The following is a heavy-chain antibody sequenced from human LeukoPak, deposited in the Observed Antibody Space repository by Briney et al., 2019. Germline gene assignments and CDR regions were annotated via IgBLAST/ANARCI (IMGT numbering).Heavy chain of an antibody. Sequence: SETLSLTCTVSGGSVSSGSYYWSWIRQPPGKGLEWIGYIYYSGSTNYNPSLKSRVTISVDTSKNQFSLKLSSVTAADTAVYYCARSRAFNSGAFDPWGQGSLVTVSS. V-gene: IGHV4-61*01. D-gene: IGHD1-26*01. CDR1: GGSVSSGSYY. CDR3: ARSRAFNSGAFDP. CDR2: IYYSGST. J-gene: IGHJ5*02.